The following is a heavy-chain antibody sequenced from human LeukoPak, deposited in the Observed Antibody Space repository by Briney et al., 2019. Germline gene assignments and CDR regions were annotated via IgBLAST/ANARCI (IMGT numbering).Heavy chain of an antibody. CDR3: ARGSANFGVVSQGGKAFDI. CDR2: IIPIFGTA. D-gene: IGHD3-3*01. CDR1: GGTFISYA. J-gene: IGHJ3*02. Sequence: ASVKVSCKASGGTFISYAISWVRQAPGQGLEWMGGIIPIFGTANYAQKFQGGVTITADESTSTAYMELSSLRSEDTAVYYCARGSANFGVVSQGGKAFDIWGQGTMVTVSS. V-gene: IGHV1-69*13.